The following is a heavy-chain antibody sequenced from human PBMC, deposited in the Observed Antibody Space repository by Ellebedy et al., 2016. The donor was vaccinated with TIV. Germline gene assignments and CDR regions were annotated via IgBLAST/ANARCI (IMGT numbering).Heavy chain of an antibody. CDR3: ARNGVSGWSDFDY. CDR2: INAKRGAT. J-gene: IGHJ4*02. CDR1: GYTFIDYH. D-gene: IGHD6-19*01. V-gene: IGHV1-2*02. Sequence: AASVKVSCKTSGYTFIDYHIHWVRQAPGQGLEWMGWINAKRGATIYVQKFHDSVTMTRDMSISTAFLEVTGMTSDDTAVYYCARNGVSGWSDFDYWGQGTLVTVSS.